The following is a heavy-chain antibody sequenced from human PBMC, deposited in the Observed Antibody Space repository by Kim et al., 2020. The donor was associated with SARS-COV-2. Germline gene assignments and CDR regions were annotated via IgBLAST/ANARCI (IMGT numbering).Heavy chain of an antibody. CDR1: GFTFRGYA. CDR3: DACDY. J-gene: IGHJ4*02. CDR2: ISDSGVRT. Sequence: GGSLRLSCAASGFTFRGYAMSWARQAPGKGLEWVSTISDSGVRTHYADSVKGRFTISRDNSKSTLFLQMNSLRAEDTAVYYCDACDYWGQGSLVTVSS. V-gene: IGHV3-23*01.